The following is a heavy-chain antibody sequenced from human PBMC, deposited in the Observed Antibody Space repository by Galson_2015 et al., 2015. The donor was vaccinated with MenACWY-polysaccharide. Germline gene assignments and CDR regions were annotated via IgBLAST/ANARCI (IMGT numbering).Heavy chain of an antibody. J-gene: IGHJ4*02. CDR2: IYTGGTT. CDR1: GFTVTNSY. V-gene: IGHV3-53*01. D-gene: IGHD2-2*01. CDR3: ARGYVDY. Sequence: SLRLSCAASGFTVTNSYMSWVRQAPGKGLEWVSVIYTGGTTYYADSVQGRFTISRDNSKNMLYLQMNSLRAEDTALHYCARGYVDYWGQGTLVTVSS.